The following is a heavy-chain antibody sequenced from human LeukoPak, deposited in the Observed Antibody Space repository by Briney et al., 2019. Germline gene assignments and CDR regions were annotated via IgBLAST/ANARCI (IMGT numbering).Heavy chain of an antibody. J-gene: IGHJ4*02. D-gene: IGHD1-1*01. CDR3: VRNVGSGFDY. V-gene: IGHV1-46*01. Sequence: ASVKVSCKPSGYTFTTYYIHWVRQAPGXXXXWIGMINPSGGSTSFAQKFQGRVTMTRDTSTSTVYMELSSLRSDDTAVYYCVRNVGSGFDYWGQGTQVTVSS. CDR1: GYTFTTYY. CDR2: INPSGGST.